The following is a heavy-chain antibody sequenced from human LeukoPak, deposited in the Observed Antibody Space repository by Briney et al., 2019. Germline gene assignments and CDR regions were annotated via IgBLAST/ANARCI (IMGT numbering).Heavy chain of an antibody. J-gene: IGHJ4*02. CDR2: IKEDGSDK. CDR1: GFTFSSYW. Sequence: QSGGSLRLSCAASGFTFSSYWMSWIRQAPGKGLEWVANIKEDGSDKNYVDSVRGRFTISRDNAKNALYLQMNSLRAEGTAVYYCGREVPGGTTSLDCWGQGTVVTVS. CDR3: GREVPGGTTSLDC. D-gene: IGHD1-7*01. V-gene: IGHV3-7*04.